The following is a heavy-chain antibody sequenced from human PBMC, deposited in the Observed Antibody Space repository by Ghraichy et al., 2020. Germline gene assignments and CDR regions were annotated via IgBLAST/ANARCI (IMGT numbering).Heavy chain of an antibody. CDR2: ISWNSGSI. CDR3: AKDKGYDSSGYYWS. D-gene: IGHD3-22*01. CDR1: GFTFDDYA. J-gene: IGHJ4*02. V-gene: IGHV3-9*01. Sequence: GGSLRLSCAASGFTFDDYAMHWVRQAPGKGLEWVSGISWNSGSIDYADSVKGRFTISRDNAKNSLYLQMNSLRAEDTALYYCAKDKGYDSSGYYWSWGQGTLVTVSS.